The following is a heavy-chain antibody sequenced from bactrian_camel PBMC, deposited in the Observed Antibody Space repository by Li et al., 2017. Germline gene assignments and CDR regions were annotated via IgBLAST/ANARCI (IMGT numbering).Heavy chain of an antibody. CDR1: VFTSSTYW. Sequence: QVQLVESGGGLVQPGGSLRLSCAASVFTSSTYWMYWVRQAPRKGLEWVSRVRSDGTTYYADSLKGRFTISRDNAKNTLYLQLNSLQTEDTAMYYCLSSLGSDEGYWGQGTQVTVS. CDR3: LSSLGSDEGY. D-gene: IGHD5*01. J-gene: IGHJ4*01. V-gene: IGHV3S6*01. CDR2: VRSDGTT.